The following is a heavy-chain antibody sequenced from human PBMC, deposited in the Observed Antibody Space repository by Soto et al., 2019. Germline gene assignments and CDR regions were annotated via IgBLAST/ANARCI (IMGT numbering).Heavy chain of an antibody. Sequence: PSETLSLTCTVSGGSISSYYWSWIRQPPGKGLEWIGYIYYSGSTNYNPSLKSRVTISVDTSKNQFSLKLSSVTAADTAVYYCARVESYYYGMEVWGQGTTVTVSS. CDR1: GGSISSYY. CDR2: IYYSGST. V-gene: IGHV4-59*01. CDR3: ARVESYYYGMEV. J-gene: IGHJ6*02.